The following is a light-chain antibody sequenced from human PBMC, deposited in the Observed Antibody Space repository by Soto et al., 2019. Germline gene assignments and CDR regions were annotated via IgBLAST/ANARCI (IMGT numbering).Light chain of an antibody. J-gene: IGKJ1*01. CDR1: QAVKTR. CDR2: LAS. V-gene: IGKV3-11*01. Sequence: EIVLTQSPATLSSFPGDRVTLSCMASQAVKTRLAWYQHKPGQAPRLLIYLASNRAAGVPARFSGSGSGTDFTLTISNVEPEDFAVYYCHQRQSWPRTLGQGTKVDIK. CDR3: HQRQSWPRT.